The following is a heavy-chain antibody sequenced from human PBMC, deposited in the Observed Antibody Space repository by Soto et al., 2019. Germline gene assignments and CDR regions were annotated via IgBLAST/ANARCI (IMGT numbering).Heavy chain of an antibody. J-gene: IGHJ4*02. D-gene: IGHD3-10*01. CDR2: INGRDGST. Sequence: VQLLESGGGFVQPWGSLRLSCAASGFTFSTYAMSWVRQAPGRGLEWVSAINGRDGSTYYADSVKGRFTISRDNSENTLYLQMTSLRAEDTALYYCAKPVYYYGSGSHYFFDYWGQGTLVTVSS. CDR1: GFTFSTYA. CDR3: AKPVYYYGSGSHYFFDY. V-gene: IGHV3-23*01.